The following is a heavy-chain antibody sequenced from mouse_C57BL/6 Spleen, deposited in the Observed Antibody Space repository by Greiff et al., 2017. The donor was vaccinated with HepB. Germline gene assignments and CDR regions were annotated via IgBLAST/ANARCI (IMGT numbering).Heavy chain of an antibody. CDR2: INPSSGST. V-gene: IGHV1-4*01. CDR3: ARSRNYFAMDY. Sequence: VQRVESGAELARPGASVKMSCKASGYTFTSYTMHWVKQRPGQGLEWIGYINPSSGSTKYNQKFKDKSTLTADKSSSTSYMQLSSLTSEDSAVYYCARSRNYFAMDYWGQGTSVTVSS. J-gene: IGHJ4*01. CDR1: GYTFTSYT.